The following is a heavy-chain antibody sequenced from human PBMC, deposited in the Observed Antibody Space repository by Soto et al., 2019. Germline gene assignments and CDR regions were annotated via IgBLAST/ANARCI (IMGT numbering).Heavy chain of an antibody. CDR2: ISSSSSYT. CDR3: AIDLFKFTVTTGGVY. CDR1: GFTFSDYY. Sequence: QVQLVESGGGLVKPGGSLRLSCAASGFTFSDYYMSWIRQAPGKGLEWVSYISSSSSYTNYADSVKGRFTISRDNAKNSRYLQMNSLRAEDTAVYYCAIDLFKFTVTTGGVYWGQGTLVTVSS. V-gene: IGHV3-11*05. J-gene: IGHJ4*02. D-gene: IGHD4-17*01.